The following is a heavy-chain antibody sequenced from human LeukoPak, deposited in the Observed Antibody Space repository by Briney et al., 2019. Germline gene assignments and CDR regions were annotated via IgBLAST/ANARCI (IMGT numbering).Heavy chain of an antibody. D-gene: IGHD3-22*01. Sequence: GGFLRLSCAASGFTFSNDGMHWVRQAPGRGLEWVALISYDGSDKHYADSVKGRFTVSRDNSKNTLYLQMNSLSRDDTAVYYCVGVGGYDSSGFLGYWGQGTLVTVFS. J-gene: IGHJ4*02. CDR1: GFTFSNDG. CDR2: ISYDGSDK. V-gene: IGHV3-30*03. CDR3: VGVGGYDSSGFLGY.